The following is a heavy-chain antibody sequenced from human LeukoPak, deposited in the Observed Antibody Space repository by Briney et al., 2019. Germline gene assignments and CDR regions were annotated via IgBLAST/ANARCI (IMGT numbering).Heavy chain of an antibody. CDR1: GYSFTSYW. V-gene: IGHV5-51*01. J-gene: IGHJ5*02. CDR3: ARDLGAVAGQFWFDP. CDR2: IYPGDSDT. Sequence: GESLKISCKGSGYSFTSYWIGWVRQMPGKGLEWMGIIYPGDSDTRYSPSFQGQVTISADKSISTAYLQWSSLKASDTAMYYCARDLGAVAGQFWFDPWGQGTLVTVSS. D-gene: IGHD6-19*01.